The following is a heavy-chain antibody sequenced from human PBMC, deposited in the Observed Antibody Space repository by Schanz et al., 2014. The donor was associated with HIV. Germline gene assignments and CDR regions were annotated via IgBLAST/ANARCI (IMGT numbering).Heavy chain of an antibody. J-gene: IGHJ2*01. Sequence: QVQLQESGPGLVKPSETLSLTCTVSGGSIISGDYYWTWIRQHPGKGLEWIGYIYYSGNTHYNPSIRVRLTISLDTSKNPFSLEVNSVTAADTAVYYCAREDVSNWSFDLWGRGTLVSVSS. CDR2: IYYSGNT. V-gene: IGHV4-31*03. D-gene: IGHD3-10*02. CDR3: AREDVSNWSFDL. CDR1: GGSIISGDYY.